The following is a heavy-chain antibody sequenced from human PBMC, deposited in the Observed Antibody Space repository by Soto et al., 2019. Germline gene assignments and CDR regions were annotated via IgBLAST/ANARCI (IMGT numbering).Heavy chain of an antibody. CDR3: ARSPLDTAMGYYSYYGMDV. CDR1: GGSVSSCSYY. J-gene: IGHJ6*02. CDR2: IYYSGST. Sequence: ASEALSLTCTVSGGSVSSCSYYLGWIRQPPGKGLEWIWYIYYSGSTNYNPSLKSRVTISVDTSKNQFSLKLSSVTAADTAVYYCARSPLDTAMGYYSYYGMDVWGQGTTVTVSS. V-gene: IGHV4-61*01. D-gene: IGHD5-18*01.